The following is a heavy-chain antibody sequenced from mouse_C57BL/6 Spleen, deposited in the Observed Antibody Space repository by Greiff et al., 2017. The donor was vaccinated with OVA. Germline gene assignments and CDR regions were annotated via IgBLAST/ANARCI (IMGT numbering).Heavy chain of an antibody. CDR1: GFTFSDYY. D-gene: IGHD2-5*01. CDR3: ARPPYYSNDWFAY. V-gene: IGHV5-12*01. Sequence: DVQLVESGGGLVQPGGSLKLSCAASGFTFSDYYMYWVRQTPEKRLEWVAYISNGGGSTYYPDTVKGRFTISRDNAKNTLYLQMSRLKSEDTAMYYCARPPYYSNDWFAYWGQGTLVTVSA. J-gene: IGHJ3*01. CDR2: ISNGGGST.